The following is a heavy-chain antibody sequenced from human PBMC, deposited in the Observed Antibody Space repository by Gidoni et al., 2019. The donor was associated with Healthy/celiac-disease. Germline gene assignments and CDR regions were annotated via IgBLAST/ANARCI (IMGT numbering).Heavy chain of an antibody. Sequence: HVQLVQSGAELRQPGSSVEVSCNASGGPFSSYAIRLGRQAPGHGLEWMGGIIPSFGTANDAQKFQGRGTITADESTSTANMELSSRRSEDTAVYYCARGDFMELRGVDYYYGMDVWGQGTTVTVSS. J-gene: IGHJ6*02. V-gene: IGHV1-69*01. CDR1: GGPFSSYA. CDR3: ARGDFMELRGVDYYYGMDV. D-gene: IGHD1-7*01. CDR2: IIPSFGTA.